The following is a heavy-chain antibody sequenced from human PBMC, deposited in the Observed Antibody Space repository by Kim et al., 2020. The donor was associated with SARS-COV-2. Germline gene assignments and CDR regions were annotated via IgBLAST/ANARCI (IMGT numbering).Heavy chain of an antibody. CDR2: ISGSGGRT. CDR1: GFTFMSYG. CDR3: AKDFASDY. D-gene: IGHD3-3*01. Sequence: GGSLRLSCVASGFTFMSYGMSWVRQAPGKGLEWVSCISGSGGRTNYADSVKGRFTISRDNSKNTLYLQMNSLRAEDTALYYCAKDFASDYWGQGTLVTVSS. V-gene: IGHV3-23*01. J-gene: IGHJ4*02.